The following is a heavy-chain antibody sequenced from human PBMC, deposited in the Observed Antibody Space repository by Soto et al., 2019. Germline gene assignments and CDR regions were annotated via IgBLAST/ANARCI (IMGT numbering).Heavy chain of an antibody. CDR1: GYTFTCYY. Sequence: ASVKVSCKASGYTFTCYYIHWVRQAPGQGLEWMGWINPKSGGTNYAQRFQGWVTMTRDTSSSTAYMELSSLRSEDTAVYYCAREGWDYGDYSAWGQGTLVTVSS. D-gene: IGHD4-17*01. CDR3: AREGWDYGDYSA. J-gene: IGHJ5*02. CDR2: INPKSGGT. V-gene: IGHV1-2*04.